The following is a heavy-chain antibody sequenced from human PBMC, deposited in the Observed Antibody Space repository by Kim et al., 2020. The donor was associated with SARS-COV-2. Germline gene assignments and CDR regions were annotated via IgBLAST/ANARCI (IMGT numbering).Heavy chain of an antibody. Sequence: SETLSLTCAVYGGSFSGYYWSWIRQPPGKGLEWIGEINHSGSTNYNPSLKSRVTISVDTSKNQFSLKLSSVTAADTAVYYCASRPTVTTNWFDPWGQGTL. V-gene: IGHV4-34*01. CDR3: ASRPTVTTNWFDP. CDR2: INHSGST. J-gene: IGHJ5*02. CDR1: GGSFSGYY. D-gene: IGHD4-17*01.